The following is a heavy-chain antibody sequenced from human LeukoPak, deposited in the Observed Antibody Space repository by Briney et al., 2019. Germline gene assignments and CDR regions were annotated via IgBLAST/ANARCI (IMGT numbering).Heavy chain of an antibody. D-gene: IGHD6-19*01. J-gene: IGHJ4*02. CDR3: ARVKAPSMAVAGTLDY. Sequence: PGGSLRLSCAASGFTFSSYSMNWVRQAPGKGLEWVSSISSSSSYIYYADSVKGRFTISRDNAKNSLYLQMNSLRAEDTAVYYCARVKAPSMAVAGTLDYWGQGTLVTVSS. CDR1: GFTFSSYS. V-gene: IGHV3-21*01. CDR2: ISSSSSYI.